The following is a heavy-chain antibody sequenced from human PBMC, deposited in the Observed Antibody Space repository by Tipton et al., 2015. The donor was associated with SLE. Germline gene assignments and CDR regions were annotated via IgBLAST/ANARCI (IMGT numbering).Heavy chain of an antibody. CDR1: GGSFSGYY. Sequence: LRLSCAVYGGSFSGYYWSWIRQPPGKGLEWIGEINHSGSTNYNPSLKSRVTISVDTSKNTLYLQMNSLRAEDTAVYYCARGENWFDPWGQGTLVTVSS. CDR2: INHSGST. V-gene: IGHV4-34*01. CDR3: ARGENWFDP. J-gene: IGHJ5*02.